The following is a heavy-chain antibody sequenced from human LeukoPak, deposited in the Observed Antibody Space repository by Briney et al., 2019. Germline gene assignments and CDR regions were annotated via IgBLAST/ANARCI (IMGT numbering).Heavy chain of an antibody. CDR2: MNPNSGIT. Sequence: GASVKVSCKASKDTFTIYDVNWVRQATGLGLEWMGWMNPNSGITGYAQKFQGRVTMTMNSSISTAYMELTSLTSEDTAVYYCARSTMGARRTYDYWGQGTLVTVSS. CDR1: KDTFTIYD. D-gene: IGHD1-26*01. V-gene: IGHV1-8*01. CDR3: ARSTMGARRTYDY. J-gene: IGHJ4*02.